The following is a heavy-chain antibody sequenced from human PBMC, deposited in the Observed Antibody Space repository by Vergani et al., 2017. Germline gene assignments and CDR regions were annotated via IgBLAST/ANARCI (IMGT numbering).Heavy chain of an antibody. CDR1: GFTFSSYA. Sequence: QVQLVESGGGVVQPGRSLRPSCAASGFTFSSYAMHWVRQAPGKGLEWVTIISYDGSNKYYADSVKGRFTIYRDNSKNTLYLQMNSLRAEDTAVYYCARGGSGSYYYYFYYMDVWGKGTTVTVSS. D-gene: IGHD1-26*01. CDR2: ISYDGSNK. CDR3: ARGGSGSYYYYFYYMDV. J-gene: IGHJ6*03. V-gene: IGHV3-30-3*01.